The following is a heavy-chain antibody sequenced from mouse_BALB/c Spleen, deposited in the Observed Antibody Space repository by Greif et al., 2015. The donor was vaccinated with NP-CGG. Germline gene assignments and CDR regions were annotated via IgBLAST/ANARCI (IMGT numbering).Heavy chain of an antibody. D-gene: IGHD2-10*01. Sequence: VQLQQSGAELVKPGASVKLSCKASGYTFTSYWMHWVKQRPGQGLEWIGEINPSNGRTNYNEKFKSKATLTVDKSSSTAYMQLSSLTSEDSAVYYCARSPSYYGNYWYFDVWGAGTTVTVSS. CDR1: GYTFTSYW. CDR3: ARSPSYYGNYWYFDV. J-gene: IGHJ1*01. V-gene: IGHV1S81*02. CDR2: INPSNGRT.